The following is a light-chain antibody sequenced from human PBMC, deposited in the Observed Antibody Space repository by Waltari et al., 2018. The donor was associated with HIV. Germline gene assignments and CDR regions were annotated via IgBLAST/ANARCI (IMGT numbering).Light chain of an antibody. CDR1: SSDIGGYKY. V-gene: IGLV2-14*03. Sequence: QSALTQPASVSGSPGHSITISCTGTSSDIGGYKYVFWYQPKPGKAPKLMISEVSNRPSGVSNRFSGSKSGNTASLTISGLQAEDEADYYCSSYTTSSTWVFGGGTKLTVL. J-gene: IGLJ3*02. CDR2: EVS. CDR3: SSYTTSSTWV.